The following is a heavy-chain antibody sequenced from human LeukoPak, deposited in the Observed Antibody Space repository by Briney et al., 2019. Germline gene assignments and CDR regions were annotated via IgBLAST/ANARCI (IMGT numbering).Heavy chain of an antibody. CDR3: VGPPNCSSTSCWEDYMDV. CDR1: GFTFSSYG. D-gene: IGHD2-2*01. J-gene: IGHJ6*03. Sequence: PGGSLRLSCAASGFTFSSYGMHWVRQAPGKGLEWVAVISYDGSNKYYADSVKGRFTISRDNSKNTLYLQMNSLRAEDTAVYYCVGPPNCSSTSCWEDYMDVWGKGTTVTVSS. CDR2: ISYDGSNK. V-gene: IGHV3-30*03.